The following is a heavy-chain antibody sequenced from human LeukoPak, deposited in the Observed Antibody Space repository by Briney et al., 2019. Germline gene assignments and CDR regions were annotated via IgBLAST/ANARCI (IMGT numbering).Heavy chain of an antibody. CDR1: GGSFSGYY. CDR3: ARFKGYSSFNWFDP. J-gene: IGHJ5*02. D-gene: IGHD6-13*01. V-gene: IGHV4-34*01. Sequence: KPSETLSLTCAVYGGSFSGYYWSWIRQPPGKGLEWIGEINHSGSTNYNPSLKSRVTISVDTSKNQFSLKLSSVTAADTAVYYCARFKGYSSFNWFDPWGQGTLVTVSS. CDR2: INHSGST.